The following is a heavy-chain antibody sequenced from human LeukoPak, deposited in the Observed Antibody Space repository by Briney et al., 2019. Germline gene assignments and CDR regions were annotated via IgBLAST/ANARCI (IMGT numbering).Heavy chain of an antibody. CDR3: AKEWCPVADPYFHY. CDR2: ISGSGGST. J-gene: IGHJ4*02. CDR1: GFTFINYS. D-gene: IGHD2-8*02. Sequence: GGSLRLSCVVSGFTFINYSMNGGRQAPGKGLEWVSAISGSGGSTYYADSVRGRFTISRDNSKNTLYLQMNSLRAEDTAVYYCAKEWCPVADPYFHYRGQGTLVTVSS. V-gene: IGHV3-23*01.